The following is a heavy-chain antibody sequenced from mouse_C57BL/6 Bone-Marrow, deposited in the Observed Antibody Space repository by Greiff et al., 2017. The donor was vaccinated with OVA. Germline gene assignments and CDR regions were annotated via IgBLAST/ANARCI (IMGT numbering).Heavy chain of an antibody. J-gene: IGHJ3*01. Sequence: VQLQQSGAELVRPGASVKLSCKASGYTFTDYYINWVKPRPGPGLEWIARIYPGSGNTYDNEKFKGKATLTAEKSSSTAYMQLSSLTSKDSAVYFCAFYYYGSRRFAYWGQGTLVTVSA. CDR1: GYTFTDYY. V-gene: IGHV1-76*01. CDR2: IYPGSGNT. CDR3: AFYYYGSRRFAY. D-gene: IGHD1-1*01.